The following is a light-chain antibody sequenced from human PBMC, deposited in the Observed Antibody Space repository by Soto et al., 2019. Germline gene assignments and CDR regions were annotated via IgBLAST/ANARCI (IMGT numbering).Light chain of an antibody. Sequence: QSLLTQSPSASGTPGQTVTISCSGSRSNIGTYTVNWYQHLPGTAPTLLIYLNTQRPSGVPDRFSGSKSGTSASLAISGLQSADEADYYCAAWDGSMSAVVFGGGTKVTVL. CDR2: LNT. J-gene: IGLJ3*02. V-gene: IGLV1-44*01. CDR3: AAWDGSMSAVV. CDR1: RSNIGTYT.